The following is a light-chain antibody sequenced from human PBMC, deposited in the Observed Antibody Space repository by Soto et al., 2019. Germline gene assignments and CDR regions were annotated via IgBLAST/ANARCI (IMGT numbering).Light chain of an antibody. CDR1: SSDVGSYNL. CDR3: CSYAGSYV. J-gene: IGLJ1*01. Sequence: QSALTQPASVSGSPGQSITITISCTGSSSDVGSYNLVSWYQKNPGKAPKLMIYEGSKRPSGVSNRFSGSKSGNTASLTISGLQAEDEADSYCCSYAGSYVFGTGTKVTVL. CDR2: EGS. V-gene: IGLV2-23*01.